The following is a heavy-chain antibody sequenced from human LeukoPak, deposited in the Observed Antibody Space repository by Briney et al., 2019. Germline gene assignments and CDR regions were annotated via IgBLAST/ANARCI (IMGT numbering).Heavy chain of an antibody. CDR3: ARVRRGGSYSYYYYMDV. CDR1: GGAFSSYA. CDR2: IIPIFGTA. D-gene: IGHD1-26*01. J-gene: IGHJ6*03. V-gene: IGHV1-69*13. Sequence: SVKVSCKASGGAFSSYAISWVRQAPGQGLEWMGGIIPIFGTANYAQKFQGRVTITADESTSTAYMELSSLRSEDTAVYYCARVRRGGSYSYYYYMDVWGKGTTVTISS.